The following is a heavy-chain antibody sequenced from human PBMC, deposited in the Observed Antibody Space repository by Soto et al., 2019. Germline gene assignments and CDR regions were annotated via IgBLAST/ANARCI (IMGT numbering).Heavy chain of an antibody. CDR2: IYYSGST. J-gene: IGHJ4*02. CDR3: ARDDAPTAPSIFDY. D-gene: IGHD2-21*02. Sequence: SETLSLTCTVSGGSISSGGYYWSWIRHHPGKGLEWIGYIYYSGSTYYNPSLKSRVTISVDTSKNQFSLKLSSVTAADTAVYYCARDDAPTAPSIFDYWGQGALVTVSS. V-gene: IGHV4-31*03. CDR1: GGSISSGGYY.